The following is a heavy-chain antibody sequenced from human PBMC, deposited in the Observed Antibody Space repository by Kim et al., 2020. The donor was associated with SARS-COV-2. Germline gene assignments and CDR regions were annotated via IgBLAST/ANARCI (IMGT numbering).Heavy chain of an antibody. CDR3: TTVSMR. D-gene: IGHD2-2*01. Sequence: KTDGGTADYAAPMKGRITISRDDSKNTWYLLMNSLKSEDSGVYYCTTVSMRWGQGTLVTVSS. V-gene: IGHV3-15*01. CDR2: KTDGGTA. J-gene: IGHJ4*02.